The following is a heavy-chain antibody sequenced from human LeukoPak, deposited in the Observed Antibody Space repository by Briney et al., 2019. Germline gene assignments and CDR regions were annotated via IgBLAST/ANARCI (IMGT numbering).Heavy chain of an antibody. V-gene: IGHV3-23*01. J-gene: IGHJ3*02. CDR1: GFTFSSYA. CDR3: ARSAGIAVAGRAFDI. Sequence: GGSLRLSCAASGFTFSSYAMSWVRQAPGKGLEWVSAISGSGGSTYYADSVKGRFTISRDNAKNSLYLQMNSLRAEDTAVYYCARSAGIAVAGRAFDIWGQGTMVTVSS. CDR2: ISGSGGST. D-gene: IGHD6-19*01.